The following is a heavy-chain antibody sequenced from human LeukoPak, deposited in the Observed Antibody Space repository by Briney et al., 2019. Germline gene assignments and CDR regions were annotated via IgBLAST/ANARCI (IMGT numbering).Heavy chain of an antibody. CDR2: IRSKANNYAT. CDR3: IRLRDSSGWYAGFDP. Sequence: HPGGSLRLSCAASGFTFSRYSMNWVRQASGKGLEWVGRIRSKANNYATAYAASVKGRFTISRDDSKNTAYLQMSSLKTEDTAVYYCIRLRDSSGWYAGFDPWGQGTLVSVSS. V-gene: IGHV3-73*01. J-gene: IGHJ5*02. CDR1: GFTFSRYS. D-gene: IGHD6-19*01.